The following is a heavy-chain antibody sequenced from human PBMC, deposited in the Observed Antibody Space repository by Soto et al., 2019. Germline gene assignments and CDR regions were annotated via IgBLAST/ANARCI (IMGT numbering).Heavy chain of an antibody. CDR2: IKQDGSEK. Sequence: WVANIKQDGSEKYYVDSVKGRFTISRDNAKNSLYLQMNSLRAEDTAVYYCARVNVKGESYYYYGMDVWGQGTTVTVSS. J-gene: IGHJ6*02. CDR3: ARVNVKGESYYYYGMDV. V-gene: IGHV3-7*03. D-gene: IGHD3-10*01.